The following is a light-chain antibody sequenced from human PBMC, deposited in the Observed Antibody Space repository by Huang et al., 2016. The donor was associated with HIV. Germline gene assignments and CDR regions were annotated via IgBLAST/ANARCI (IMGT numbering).Light chain of an antibody. J-gene: IGKJ4*01. CDR1: QGIDTD. CDR2: GAS. Sequence: DIEMTQSPSSLSASIGDTVTITCRASQGIDTDLAWYQQKPGKVPELLIYGASTLQPGIPSRFSGSGSETDFSLTINNLQPEDVATYFCQRYNSAPLTFGGGTKVAIK. CDR3: QRYNSAPLT. V-gene: IGKV1-27*01.